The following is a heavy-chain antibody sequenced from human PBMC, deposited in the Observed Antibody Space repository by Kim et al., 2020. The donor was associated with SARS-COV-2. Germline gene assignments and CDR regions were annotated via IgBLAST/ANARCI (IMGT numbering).Heavy chain of an antibody. D-gene: IGHD3-10*01. CDR1: GFTSDDYA. Sequence: GGSLRLSCAASGFTSDDYAMHWVRQAPGKGLEWVSLISGDGGSTYYADSVKGRFTISRDNSKNSLYLQMNSLRTEDTALYYCAKDSGLWFGEIKHTLGYWGQGTLVTVSS. CDR3: AKDSGLWFGEIKHTLGY. J-gene: IGHJ4*02. CDR2: ISGDGGST. V-gene: IGHV3-43*02.